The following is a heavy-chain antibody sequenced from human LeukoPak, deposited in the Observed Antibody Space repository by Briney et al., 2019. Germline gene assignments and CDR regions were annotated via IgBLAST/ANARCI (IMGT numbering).Heavy chain of an antibody. CDR3: TTGPFDYYGSASYLANGMDV. CDR1: GVTFSNVW. D-gene: IGHD3-10*01. Sequence: TGGSLRLSGAASGVTFSNVWMSWVRQAPGKGLEWVGRIKSKTDGGTTDYTTPVKGRFTISRDDSKNTLYLQMNSLKTEDTAVYYCTTGPFDYYGSASYLANGMDVWGQGTTVTVSS. J-gene: IGHJ6*02. CDR2: IKSKTDGGTT. V-gene: IGHV3-15*01.